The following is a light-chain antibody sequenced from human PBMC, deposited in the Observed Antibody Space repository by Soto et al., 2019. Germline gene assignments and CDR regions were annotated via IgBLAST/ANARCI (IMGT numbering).Light chain of an antibody. Sequence: QSALTQPASVSGSPGQSITISCPGTSSDVGGYNYVSWYQQHPGKAPKLMIYDVSNRPSGVSNRFSGSKSGNTASLTISGLQAEDEADYYCSSYTSSSPLVFGGGTKLTVL. CDR2: DVS. CDR1: SSDVGGYNY. J-gene: IGLJ2*01. V-gene: IGLV2-14*01. CDR3: SSYTSSSPLV.